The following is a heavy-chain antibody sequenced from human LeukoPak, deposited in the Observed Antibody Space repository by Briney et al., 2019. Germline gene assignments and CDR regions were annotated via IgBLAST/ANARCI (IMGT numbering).Heavy chain of an antibody. CDR1: GYTFTNYD. D-gene: IGHD6-13*01. Sequence: ASVKVSCKASGYTFTNYDINWVRQATGQGLEWMGWLNPHSGNTGYAQKFQGRVTITRDTSASTAYMELSSLRSEDTAVYYCARGYNWGIAAAGTQTHYYGMDVWGQGTTVTVSS. CDR3: ARGYNWGIAAAGTQTHYYGMDV. CDR2: LNPHSGNT. J-gene: IGHJ6*02. V-gene: IGHV1-8*01.